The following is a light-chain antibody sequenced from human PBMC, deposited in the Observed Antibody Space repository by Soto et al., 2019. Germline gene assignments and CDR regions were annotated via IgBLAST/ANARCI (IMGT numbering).Light chain of an antibody. J-gene: IGLJ1*01. CDR1: SSDVGGYNY. V-gene: IGLV2-14*01. Sequence: QSALTQPASVSGSPGQSITISCTGTSSDVGGYNYVSWYQQHPGKAPKLMIYDVSNRPSGVSNRFSGSKSGNTASLTISGLQAEDEADYYCSSSTSSSTLYVFATGTKLTVL. CDR3: SSSTSSSTLYV. CDR2: DVS.